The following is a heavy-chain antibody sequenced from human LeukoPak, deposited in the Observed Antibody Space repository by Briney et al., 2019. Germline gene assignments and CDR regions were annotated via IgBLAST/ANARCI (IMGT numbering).Heavy chain of an antibody. J-gene: IGHJ4*02. CDR2: IYYSGST. Sequence: PSETLSLTCTVSGGSISSSSYYWGWIRQPPGKGLEWIGSIYYSGSTYYNSSLKSRVTISVDTSKGQFSLKLSSVTAADTAVYYCARGVWGSYRYTGSFDCWGQGTLVTVSS. CDR3: ARGVWGSYRYTGSFDC. D-gene: IGHD3-16*02. V-gene: IGHV4-39*01. CDR1: GGSISSSSYY.